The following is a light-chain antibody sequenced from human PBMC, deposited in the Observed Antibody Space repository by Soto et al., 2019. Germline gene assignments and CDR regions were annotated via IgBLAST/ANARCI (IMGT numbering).Light chain of an antibody. CDR1: QSVTKNY. CDR3: HQYGRSPTPT. CDR2: DEX. J-gene: IGKJ4*01. V-gene: IGKV3-20*01. Sequence: EIVLTQSPATLSLSQGERATLSXRASQSVTKNYLAWYQQKPXXPPRTXXXDEXSRGTGILERFIGSGSGRDFTITLSRLEPEDFVVYYCHQYGRSPTPTVGGGTKV.